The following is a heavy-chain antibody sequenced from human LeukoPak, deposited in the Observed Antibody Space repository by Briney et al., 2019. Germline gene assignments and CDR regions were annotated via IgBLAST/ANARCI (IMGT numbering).Heavy chain of an antibody. CDR3: ATDGCLDY. J-gene: IGHJ4*02. Sequence: ASVKVSCKASGYGFTSYYMHWVLQAPGQGLQWMGIINPSGGSTSYAQKFQGRVTMTRDTSTSTVYMELSSLSSEDTAVYYCATDGCLDYWGQGTLVTVSS. V-gene: IGHV1-46*01. D-gene: IGHD3-10*01. CDR1: GYGFTSYY. CDR2: INPSGGST.